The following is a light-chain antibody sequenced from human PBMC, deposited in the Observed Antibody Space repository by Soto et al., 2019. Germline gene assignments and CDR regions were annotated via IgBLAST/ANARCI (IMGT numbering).Light chain of an antibody. CDR2: DAS. Sequence: EIVLTQSPATLYLSPGERATLSCRASQSVSSYLAWYQQKPGQAPRLLNYDASNRATGIPARFSGRGSGTDFTLTISSLEPEDFAVYYCQQRSNWLTFGGGTKVEIK. CDR1: QSVSSY. J-gene: IGKJ4*01. V-gene: IGKV3-11*01. CDR3: QQRSNWLT.